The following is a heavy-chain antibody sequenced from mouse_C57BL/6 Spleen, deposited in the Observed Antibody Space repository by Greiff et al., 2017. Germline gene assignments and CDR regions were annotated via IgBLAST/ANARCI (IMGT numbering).Heavy chain of an antibody. J-gene: IGHJ4*01. CDR3: ARRDAMDY. CDR1: GYTFTSYW. Sequence: QVQLQQPGAELVLPGASVKLSCKASGYTFTSYWMHWVKQRPGQGLEWIGEIDPSDSYTNDNQKFTGKSTLTVDKYSSTAYMQLSRLTSEDSAVYYCARRDAMDYWGQGTSVTVSA. CDR2: IDPSDSYT. V-gene: IGHV1-69*01.